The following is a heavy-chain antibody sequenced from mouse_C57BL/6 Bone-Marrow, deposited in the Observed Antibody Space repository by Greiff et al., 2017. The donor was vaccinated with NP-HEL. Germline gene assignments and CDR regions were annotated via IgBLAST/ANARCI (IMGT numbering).Heavy chain of an antibody. CDR2: INPNNGGT. D-gene: IGHD2-2*01. Sequence: EVQLQQSGPELVKPGASVKISCKASGYTFTDYYMNWVKQSHGKSLEWIGDINPNNGGTSYNQKFKGKATLTVDKSSSTAYMELRSLTSEDSAVYYCAREGLPSLGYWGQGTSVTVSS. CDR1: GYTFTDYY. CDR3: AREGLPSLGY. J-gene: IGHJ4*01. V-gene: IGHV1-26*01.